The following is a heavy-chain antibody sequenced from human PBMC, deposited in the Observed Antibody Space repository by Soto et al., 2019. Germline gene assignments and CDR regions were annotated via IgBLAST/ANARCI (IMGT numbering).Heavy chain of an antibody. CDR3: TADRRAEARKWFDP. D-gene: IGHD6-19*01. CDR2: IKSKLDEETT. CDR1: EFTFTKAW. Sequence: GGSLRLSCAASEFTFTKAWMSWVRQAPGKGLEWIARIKSKLDEETTYYAAAVKGRFTISRDDSKNTLYLQMNSLKIEDTAVYYCTADRRAEARKWFDPWGQGTLVTVSS. V-gene: IGHV3-15*01. J-gene: IGHJ5*02.